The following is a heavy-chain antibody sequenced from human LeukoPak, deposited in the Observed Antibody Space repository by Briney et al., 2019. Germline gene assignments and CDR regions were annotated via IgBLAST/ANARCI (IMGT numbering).Heavy chain of an antibody. J-gene: IGHJ4*02. CDR2: IRYDGSNK. V-gene: IGHV3-30*02. CDR1: GFTFSSYG. D-gene: IGHD4-17*01. CDR3: AKDLTTVTSQGDY. Sequence: PGGSLRLSCAASGFTFSSYGMHWVRQAPGKGLEWVAFIRYDGSNKYYADSVKGRFTLSRDNSKNTLSLQMNSLRPEDTAMYYCAKDLTTVTSQGDYWGQGTLVTVSS.